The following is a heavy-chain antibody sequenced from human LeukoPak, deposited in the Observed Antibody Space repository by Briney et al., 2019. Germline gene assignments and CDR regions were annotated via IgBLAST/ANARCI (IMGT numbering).Heavy chain of an antibody. J-gene: IGHJ6*03. D-gene: IGHD4-17*01. CDR1: GFTFSSYW. V-gene: IGHV3-7*01. Sequence: SGGSLRLSCAASGFTFSSYWMSWVRQAPGKGLEWVANIKQDGSEKYYVDSVKGRFTISRDNAKNSLYLQMNSLRAEDTAVYYCARDGRGDYGDYGFYYYYYYYMDVWAKGPRSPSP. CDR3: ARDGRGDYGDYGFYYYYYYYMDV. CDR2: IKQDGSEK.